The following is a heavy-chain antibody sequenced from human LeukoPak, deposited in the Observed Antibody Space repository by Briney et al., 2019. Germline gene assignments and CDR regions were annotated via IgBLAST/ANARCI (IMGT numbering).Heavy chain of an antibody. D-gene: IGHD1-26*01. CDR3: ARDAFPSGSYSAADY. CDR1: GYTFTSYG. J-gene: IGHJ4*02. CDR2: ISAYNGNT. V-gene: IGHV1-18*01. Sequence: ASVKVSCKASGYTFTSYGISWVRQAPGQGLEWMGWISAYNGNTNYAQKLQGRVTMTTGTSTSTAYMELRSLRSDDTAVYYCARDAFPSGSYSAADYWGQGTLVTVSS.